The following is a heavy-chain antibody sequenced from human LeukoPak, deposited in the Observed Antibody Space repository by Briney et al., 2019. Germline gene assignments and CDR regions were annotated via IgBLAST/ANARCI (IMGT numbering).Heavy chain of an antibody. J-gene: IGHJ4*02. V-gene: IGHV1-69*04. CDR3: ARDRTGYYYDSSGYSPFDY. D-gene: IGHD3-22*01. CDR2: IIPILGIA. CDR1: GGTFSSYA. Sequence: SVKVSCKASGGTFSSYAISWVRQAPGQGLEWMGRIIPILGIANYAQKFQGRVTITADKSTSTAYMELSSLRSEDTAVYYCARDRTGYYYDSSGYSPFDYWGQGTLVTVSS.